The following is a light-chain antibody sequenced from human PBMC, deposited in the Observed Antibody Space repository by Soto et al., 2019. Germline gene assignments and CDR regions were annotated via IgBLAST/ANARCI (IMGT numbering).Light chain of an antibody. Sequence: QSALTQPPSVSGSPGQSVTISCTGTSSDVGGYNRVSWYQQPPGKAPKLLIYDVSNRPSGGSTRFSGSKSGNTASLTISGLPADDEADYYCTSYATGSAYVFGPGTKLTVL. CDR3: TSYATGSAYV. CDR1: SSDVGGYNR. CDR2: DVS. V-gene: IGLV2-18*02. J-gene: IGLJ1*01.